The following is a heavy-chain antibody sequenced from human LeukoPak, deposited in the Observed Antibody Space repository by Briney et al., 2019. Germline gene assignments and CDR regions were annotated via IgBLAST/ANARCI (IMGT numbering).Heavy chain of an antibody. Sequence: PSETLSLTCAVYGGSFSAYYWSWIRQPPGKGLVWIGEINHSGNTNYNPSLKSRVTISMDTSRNQFSLKLTSVTAADTAVYYCARGGRSEYFGSGSHDYWGQGTLVTVSS. J-gene: IGHJ4*02. CDR1: GGSFSAYY. V-gene: IGHV4-34*01. CDR2: INHSGNT. CDR3: ARGGRSEYFGSGSHDY. D-gene: IGHD3-10*01.